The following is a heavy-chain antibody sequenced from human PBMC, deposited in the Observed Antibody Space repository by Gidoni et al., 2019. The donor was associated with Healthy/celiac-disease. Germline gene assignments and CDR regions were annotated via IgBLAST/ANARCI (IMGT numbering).Heavy chain of an antibody. CDR1: GFAFIRYA. J-gene: IGHJ5*02. D-gene: IGHD2-2*02. CDR3: AKQLGGIYCSSTSCYKENWFDP. V-gene: IGHV3-30-3*02. Sequence: QVQLVESGGGVVQPGRSLRLSCAASGFAFIRYALPWLRQAPGKGLEWVAVISYDGRNKYYADSVKGRFTISRDNSKNTLHLQMSSLRPEDTAVYYCAKQLGGIYCSSTSCYKENWFDPWGQGTLVTVSS. CDR2: ISYDGRNK.